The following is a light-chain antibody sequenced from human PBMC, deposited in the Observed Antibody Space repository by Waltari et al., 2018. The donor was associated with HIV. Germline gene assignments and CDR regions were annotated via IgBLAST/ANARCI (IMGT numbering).Light chain of an antibody. CDR1: SSAVCNHKY. V-gene: IGLV2-14*01. CDR3: NSETSAGTYV. CDR2: EVS. J-gene: IGLJ1*01. Sequence: QSALTQPASVPWSPGQSRTISCVGTSSAVCNHKYVSWFQHHPGTAPKPIIYEVSKRPSGVSDRFSGSKSGNTASLTISGLQVEDEAEYYCNSETSAGTYVFGTGTKVTVL.